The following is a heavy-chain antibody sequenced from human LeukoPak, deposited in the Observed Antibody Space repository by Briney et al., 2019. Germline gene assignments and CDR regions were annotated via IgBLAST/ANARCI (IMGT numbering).Heavy chain of an antibody. CDR3: AGGIAVAGTSRVWFDP. CDR2: IYYSGST. D-gene: IGHD6-19*01. V-gene: IGHV4-61*01. Sequence: PSETLSLTCTVSGGSVSSGSYYWSWIRQPPGKGLEWIGYIYYSGSTNYNPSLKSRVTISVDTSKNQFSLKLSSVTAADTAVYYCAGGIAVAGTSRVWFDPWGQGTLVTVSS. CDR1: GGSVSSGSYY. J-gene: IGHJ5*02.